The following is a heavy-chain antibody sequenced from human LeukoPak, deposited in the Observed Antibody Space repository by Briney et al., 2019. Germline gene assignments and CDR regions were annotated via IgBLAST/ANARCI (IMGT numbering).Heavy chain of an antibody. CDR2: INPSGGST. D-gene: IGHD6-6*01. CDR3: ARDDDQWQLVVGTLVW. J-gene: IGHJ4*02. V-gene: IGHV1-46*01. Sequence: GASVKVSCKASGGTFSSYAISWVRQAPGQGLEWMGIINPSGGSTSYAQKFQGRVTMTRDTSTSTVYMELSSLRSEDTAVYYCARDDDQWQLVVGTLVWWGQGTLVTVSS. CDR1: GGTFSSYA.